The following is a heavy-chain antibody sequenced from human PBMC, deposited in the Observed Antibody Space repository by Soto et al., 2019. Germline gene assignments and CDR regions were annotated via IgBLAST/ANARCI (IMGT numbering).Heavy chain of an antibody. CDR3: ARDPQKNY. Sequence: GGSLRLSCAASGFTVSSNYMSWVRQAPGKGLEWVASIKQGGSENYYGDSVRGRFTISRDNAKNSLYLQMNSLRAEDTAVYYCARDPQKNYWGQGTLVTVSS. J-gene: IGHJ4*02. CDR2: IKQGGSEN. V-gene: IGHV3-7*01. CDR1: GFTVSSNY.